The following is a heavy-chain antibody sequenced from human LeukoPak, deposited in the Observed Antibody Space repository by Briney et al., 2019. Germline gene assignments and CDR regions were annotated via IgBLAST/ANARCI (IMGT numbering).Heavy chain of an antibody. CDR1: GYTFTNYG. CDR2: VSAYADNT. V-gene: IGHV1-18*01. D-gene: IGHD2-15*01. Sequence: ASVRVSFKASGYTFTNYGINWVRQAPVQGLEWMGWVSAYADNTNYVQKIQGRVTMTTDTSTSTAYMGLRSLRSDDTAVYYCARDCIGCHGFDYWGQGTLVTVSS. CDR3: ARDCIGCHGFDY. J-gene: IGHJ4*02.